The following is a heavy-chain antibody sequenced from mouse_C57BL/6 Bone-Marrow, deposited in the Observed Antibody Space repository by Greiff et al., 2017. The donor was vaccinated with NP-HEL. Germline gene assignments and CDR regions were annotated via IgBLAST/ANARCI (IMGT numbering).Heavy chain of an antibody. V-gene: IGHV12-3*01. D-gene: IGHD2-3*01. CDR1: GFPITSGYY. J-gene: IGHJ1*03. Sequence: VKLMESGPGLVKPSQSLFLTCSITGFPITSGYYWIWIRQSPGKPLEWMGYITHSGETFYNPSLKSPISITRETSKNQFFLQLDSVTTEDTAMYSCAGDYDGYCYFDVWGTGTTVTVSS. CDR3: AGDYDGYCYFDV. CDR2: ITHSGET.